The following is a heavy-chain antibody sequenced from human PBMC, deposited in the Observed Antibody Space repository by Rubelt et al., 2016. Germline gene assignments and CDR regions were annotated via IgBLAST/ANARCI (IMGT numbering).Heavy chain of an antibody. J-gene: IGHJ4*02. V-gene: IGHV3-30*18. D-gene: IGHD2-2*01. CDR3: ANDEAGYARSFDC. CDR2: MSFDGIKE. Sequence: KWLEWVPGMSFDGIKEYFADSVKGRLTISRENSKNTLYLQMNRLTVEDTAVYYCANDEAGYARSFDCWGQGTLVTVSS.